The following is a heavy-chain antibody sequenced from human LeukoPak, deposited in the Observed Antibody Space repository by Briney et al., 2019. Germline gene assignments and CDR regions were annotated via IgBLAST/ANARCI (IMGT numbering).Heavy chain of an antibody. CDR1: GCSISSSSYY. J-gene: IGHJ4*02. Sequence: SETLSLTCTVSGCSISSSSYYWGWLRQPPGKGLEWIGSIYYSGSTYYNPSLKSRVTISVDTSKNQFSLKQSSVTAADTAVYYCARQGGYFDYWGQGTLVTVSS. CDR2: IYYSGST. CDR3: ARQGGYFDY. D-gene: IGHD1-26*01. V-gene: IGHV4-39*01.